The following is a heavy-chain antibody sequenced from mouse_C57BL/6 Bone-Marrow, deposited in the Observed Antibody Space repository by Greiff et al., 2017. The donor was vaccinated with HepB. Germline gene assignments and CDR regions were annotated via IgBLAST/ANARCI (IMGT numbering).Heavy chain of an antibody. CDR3: ARITTVVAFDY. D-gene: IGHD1-1*01. CDR1: GYTFTSYW. J-gene: IGHJ2*01. Sequence: QVQLQQSGAELVKPGASVKMSCKASGYTFTSYWITWVKQRPGQGLEWIGDIYPGSGSTNYNEKFKGKATLTEDTSSSTAYMQLSSLTSEDSAVYYCARITTVVAFDYWGQGTTLTVSS. V-gene: IGHV1-55*01. CDR2: IYPGSGST.